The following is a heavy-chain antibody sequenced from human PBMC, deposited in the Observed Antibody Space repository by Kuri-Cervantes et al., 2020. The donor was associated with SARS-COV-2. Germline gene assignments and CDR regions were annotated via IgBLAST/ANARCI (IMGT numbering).Heavy chain of an antibody. CDR1: GGSISSGSYY. CDR3: ARTAMRNYLEP. Sequence: SETLSLTCTVSGGSISSGSYYWSWIRQPAGKGLEWIGRIYTSGSTNYNPSLKSRVTISVDTSKNQFSLKLSSVTAADTAVYYCARTAMRNYLEPWGQGTLVTVSS. D-gene: IGHD3-10*01. J-gene: IGHJ5*02. CDR2: IYTSGST. V-gene: IGHV4-61*02.